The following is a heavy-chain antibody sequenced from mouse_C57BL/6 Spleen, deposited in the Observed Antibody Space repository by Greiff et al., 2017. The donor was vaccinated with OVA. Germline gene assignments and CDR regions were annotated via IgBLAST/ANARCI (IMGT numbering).Heavy chain of an antibody. D-gene: IGHD2-5*01. CDR3: ARGRNYYSNYGAMDY. J-gene: IGHJ4*01. CDR2: IYPGSGNT. Sequence: VQLQQSGAELVRPGASVKLSCQASGYTFTDYYINWVKQRPGQGLEWIARIYPGSGNTSSNEKFKGKATLTAEKSSSAAYMQLSSLTAEDSAVYCCARGRNYYSNYGAMDYWGQGTSVTVSS. V-gene: IGHV1-76*01. CDR1: GYTFTDYY.